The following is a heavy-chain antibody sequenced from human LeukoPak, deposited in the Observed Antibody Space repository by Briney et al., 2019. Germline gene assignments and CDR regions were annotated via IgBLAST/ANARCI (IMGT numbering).Heavy chain of an antibody. D-gene: IGHD4-23*01. CDR1: GFTFSSYS. CDR3: AREYGGNSFPDY. V-gene: IGHV3-21*01. CDR2: ISSSSSYI. Sequence: PGGSLRLSCAASGFTFSSYSMNWVRQAPGKGLEWVSSISSSSSYIYFADSVKGRFTISRDNAKNSLYLQMNSLRAEDTAVYYCAREYGGNSFPDYWGQGTLVTVSS. J-gene: IGHJ4*02.